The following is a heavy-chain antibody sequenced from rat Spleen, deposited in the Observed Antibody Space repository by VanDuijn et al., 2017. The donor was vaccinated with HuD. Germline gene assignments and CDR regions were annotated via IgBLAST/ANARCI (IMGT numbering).Heavy chain of an antibody. CDR1: GFTFSDYV. J-gene: IGHJ3*01. V-gene: IGHV5-34*01. CDR2: ISTTSGT. CDR3: ATAYYGYKRFAY. Sequence: EVQLVESGGGLVQPGRSLKLSCVASGFTFSDYVMNWIRQAPGKGLEWVAYISTTSGTIYYADPVKDRFTISRDNARNPLYLQLSSLRSDDPALYYCATAYYGYKRFAYWGQGTLVTGSS. D-gene: IGHD1-9*01.